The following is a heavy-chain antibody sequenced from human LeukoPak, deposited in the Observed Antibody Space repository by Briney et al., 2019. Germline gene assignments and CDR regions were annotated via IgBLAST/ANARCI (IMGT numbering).Heavy chain of an antibody. Sequence: PSETLSLTCTVSGASISSYYWSWIRQPQGKGLEWIGYMYYSGSTYYNPSLKSRVTISVDTSKNQFSLKLSSVTAADTAVYYCAREGLTGTTDYWGQGTLVTVSS. CDR2: MYYSGST. V-gene: IGHV4-59*01. CDR1: GASISSYY. D-gene: IGHD1-7*01. CDR3: AREGLTGTTDY. J-gene: IGHJ4*02.